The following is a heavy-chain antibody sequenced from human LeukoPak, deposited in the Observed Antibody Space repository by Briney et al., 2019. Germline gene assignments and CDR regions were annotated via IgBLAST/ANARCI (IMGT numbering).Heavy chain of an antibody. CDR3: ARLRGQLLWFGEPSRGAFDI. V-gene: IGHV4-59*08. Sequence: SETLSLTCTVSGGSISSYYWSWIRQPPGKGLEWIGYIYYSGSTNYNPSLKSRVTISVDTSKNQFSLKLSSVTAADTAVYYCARLRGQLLWFGEPSRGAFDIWGQGTMVTVSS. CDR1: GGSISSYY. CDR2: IYYSGST. D-gene: IGHD3-10*01. J-gene: IGHJ3*02.